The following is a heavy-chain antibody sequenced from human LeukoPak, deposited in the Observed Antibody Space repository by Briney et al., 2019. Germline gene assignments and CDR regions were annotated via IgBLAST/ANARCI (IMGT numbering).Heavy chain of an antibody. V-gene: IGHV3-20*01. CDR2: INWNGGST. CDR3: ARVEYSSSSPYYYYYMDV. J-gene: IGHJ6*03. Sequence: GGSLRLSCAASGFTFDDYGMSWVRQAPGKGLEWVSGINWNGGSTGYADPVKGRFTISRDNAKNSLYLQMNSLRAEDTALYHCARVEYSSSSPYYYYYMDVWGKGTTVTVSS. CDR1: GFTFDDYG. D-gene: IGHD6-6*01.